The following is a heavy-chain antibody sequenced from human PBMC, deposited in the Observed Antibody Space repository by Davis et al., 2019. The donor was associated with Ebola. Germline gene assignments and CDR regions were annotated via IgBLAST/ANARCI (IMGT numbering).Heavy chain of an antibody. V-gene: IGHV4-34*01. CDR1: GGSFSGYY. Sequence: PSETLSLTCAVYGGSFSGYYWSWIRQPPGKGLEWIGEINHSGNTNYNPSLKSRVTISVDTSKNQFSLKLSSVTAADTAVYYCARVCDLGVVIPYYYGMDVWGQGTTVTVSS. D-gene: IGHD3-3*01. CDR2: INHSGNT. CDR3: ARVCDLGVVIPYYYGMDV. J-gene: IGHJ6*02.